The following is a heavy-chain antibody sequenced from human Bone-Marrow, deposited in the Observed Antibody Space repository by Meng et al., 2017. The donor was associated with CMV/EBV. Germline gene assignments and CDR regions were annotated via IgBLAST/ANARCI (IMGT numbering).Heavy chain of an antibody. V-gene: IGHV3-73*01. Sequence: GGSLRLSCPASGFTFSGSAMHWVRQASGKGLEWVGRIRSKANSYATAYAASVKGRFTISRDDSKNTAYLQMNSLKTEDTAVYYCTSFSKGYYDSSGYWYFDLWGRGTLVTASS. D-gene: IGHD3-22*01. CDR3: TSFSKGYYDSSGYWYFDL. CDR1: GFTFSGSA. CDR2: IRSKANSYAT. J-gene: IGHJ2*01.